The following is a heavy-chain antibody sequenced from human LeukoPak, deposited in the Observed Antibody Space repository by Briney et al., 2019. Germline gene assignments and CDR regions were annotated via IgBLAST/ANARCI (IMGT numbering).Heavy chain of an antibody. CDR2: IYYSGST. CDR1: GVSISGTFYH. D-gene: IGHD3-10*01. V-gene: IGHV4-39*07. J-gene: IGHJ5*02. CDR3: AREGITMVRGVIANWFDP. Sequence: SETLSLTCTVSGVSISGTFYHWGWIRQPPGKGLEWIGSIYYSGSTYYNPSLKSRVTISVDTSKNQFSLKLSSVTAADTAVYYCAREGITMVRGVIANWFDPWGQGTLVTVSS.